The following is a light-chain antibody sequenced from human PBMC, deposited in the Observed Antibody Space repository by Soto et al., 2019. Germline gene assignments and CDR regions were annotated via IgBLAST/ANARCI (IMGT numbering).Light chain of an antibody. J-gene: IGLJ1*01. Sequence: QSVLTQHPAASGSPGKSVAISCTGTSSDVGGYNYVSWYQQHPGKAPKLMIYEVNKRPSGVPDRFSGSKSGNTASLTVSGLQAEDEADYYCSSYAGSSNVFGTGTKVTVL. CDR3: SSYAGSSNV. V-gene: IGLV2-8*01. CDR1: SSDVGGYNY. CDR2: EVN.